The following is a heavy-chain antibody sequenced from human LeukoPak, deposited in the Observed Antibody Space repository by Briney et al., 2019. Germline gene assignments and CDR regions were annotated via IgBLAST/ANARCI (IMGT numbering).Heavy chain of an antibody. CDR1: GFTFSSYE. V-gene: IGHV3-53*01. CDR3: AREGNGAFDY. Sequence: GGSLRLSCAASGFTFSSYEMNWVRQAPGKGLEWVSVIYSGGSTYYADSVKGRFTISRDNSKNTLYLQMNSLRAEDTAVYYCAREGNGAFDYWGQGTLVTVSS. CDR2: IYSGGST. D-gene: IGHD1-26*01. J-gene: IGHJ4*02.